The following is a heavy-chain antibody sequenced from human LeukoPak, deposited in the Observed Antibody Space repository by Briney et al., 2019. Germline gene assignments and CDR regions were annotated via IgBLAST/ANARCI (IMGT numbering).Heavy chain of an antibody. CDR3: ARRYDFWSGYPTAFDY. CDR1: GYTFTGYY. J-gene: IGHJ4*02. V-gene: IGHV1-2*02. Sequence: AASVKVSCKASGYTFTGYYIYWVRQAPGQGLEWMGFINPNTGGTSYAQKFQGRVTMTRDTSINTAYMELSGLRSDDTAVYYCARRYDFWSGYPTAFDYWGQGTLVTVSS. D-gene: IGHD3-3*01. CDR2: INPNTGGT.